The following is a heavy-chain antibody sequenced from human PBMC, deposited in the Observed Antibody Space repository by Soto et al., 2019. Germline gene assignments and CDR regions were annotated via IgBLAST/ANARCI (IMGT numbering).Heavy chain of an antibody. Sequence: PGGSLRLSCAASGCIVSSNYMSWVRQAPGKGLEWVSVFYSGGVGTYYADSVKGRFIITRDNSNNTVYPQMNILRAEDKAVYYCATRVATTGRDYFDHWGQGALVTVSS. D-gene: IGHD1-1*01. CDR2: FYSGGVGT. J-gene: IGHJ4*02. CDR1: GCIVSSNY. CDR3: ATRVATTGRDYFDH. V-gene: IGHV3-53*01.